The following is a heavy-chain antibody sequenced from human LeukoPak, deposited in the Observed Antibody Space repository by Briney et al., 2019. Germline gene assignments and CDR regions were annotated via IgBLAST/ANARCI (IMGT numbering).Heavy chain of an antibody. CDR2: ISGSGGST. CDR3: AKDRITIFGVVPYYFDT. CDR1: GFTFSSYA. V-gene: IGHV3-23*01. D-gene: IGHD3-3*01. J-gene: IGHJ4*02. Sequence: GGSLRLSCAASGFTFSSYAMSWVRQAPGKGLEWVSAISGSGGSTYYADSVKGRFTISRDNSMNTLYLQMNSLRAEDTAVYYCAKDRITIFGVVPYYFDTGAREPWSPSPQ.